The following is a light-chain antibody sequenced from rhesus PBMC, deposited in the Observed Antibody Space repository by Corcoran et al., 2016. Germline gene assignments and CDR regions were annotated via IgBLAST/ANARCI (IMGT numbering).Light chain of an antibody. J-gene: IGKJ4*01. CDR3: QQYNSVPLT. CDR1: QGISTY. Sequence: DIQMTQSPSSLSASVGDTVTITCRTSQGISTYLAWYQQKPGKAPKPLIYNASYLESGVPSRVSGSGSGTEFTLTISSLQPEDFTTYYCQQYNSVPLTFGGGTKVEIK. V-gene: IGKV1-37*01. CDR2: NAS.